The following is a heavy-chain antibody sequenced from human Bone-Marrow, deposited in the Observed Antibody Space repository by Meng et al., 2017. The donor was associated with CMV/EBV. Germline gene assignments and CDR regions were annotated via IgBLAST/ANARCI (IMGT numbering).Heavy chain of an antibody. V-gene: IGHV1-2*02. CDR2: INPNSGGT. CDR1: GYTFTGYY. J-gene: IGHJ4*02. CDR3: SYGSGSYYPFDY. D-gene: IGHD3-10*01. Sequence: GPRVQTGAEVMKPGASVKVACKAYGYTFTGYYMHWVRQAPGQGLEWMGWINPNSGGTNYAQKFQGRVTMTRDTSISTAYMALSRLRSDDTAVYYGSYGSGSYYPFDYWGQGTLVTVSS.